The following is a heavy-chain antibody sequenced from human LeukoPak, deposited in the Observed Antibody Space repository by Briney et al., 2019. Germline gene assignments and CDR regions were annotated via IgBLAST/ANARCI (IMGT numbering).Heavy chain of an antibody. CDR3: ARHDYYGSGEVDY. D-gene: IGHD3-10*01. CDR1: GGSISSSSYY. J-gene: IGHJ4*02. CDR2: IYYSGST. Sequence: SETLSLTCTVSGGSISSSSYYWGWIRQPPGEGLEWIGSIYYSGSTYYNPSLKSRVTISVDTSKNQFSLKLSSVTAADTAVYYCARHDYYGSGEVDYWGQGTLVTVSS. V-gene: IGHV4-39*01.